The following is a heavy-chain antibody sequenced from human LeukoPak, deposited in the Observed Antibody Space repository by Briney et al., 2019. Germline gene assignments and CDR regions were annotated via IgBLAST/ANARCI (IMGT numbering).Heavy chain of an antibody. J-gene: IGHJ3*02. CDR2: INHSGST. CDR3: ASYTVTPHAFDI. Sequence: SETLSLTCAVYGGPFSGYYWSWIRQPPGKGLEWIGEINHSGSTNYNPSLKSRVTISVDKSKNQFSLKLSSVTAADTAVYYCASYTVTPHAFDIWGQGTMVTVSS. CDR1: GGPFSGYY. D-gene: IGHD4-17*01. V-gene: IGHV4-34*01.